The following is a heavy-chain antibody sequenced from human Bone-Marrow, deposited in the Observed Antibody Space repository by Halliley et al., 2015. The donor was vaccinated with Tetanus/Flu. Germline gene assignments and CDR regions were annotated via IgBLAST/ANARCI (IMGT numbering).Heavy chain of an antibody. D-gene: IGHD1-26*01. CDR1: GYSFTNYW. Sequence: QLVQSGAEVRKPGESLKISCKVSGYSFTNYWIAWVRQMPGKGLEWMGIMYPGDSDIRYSPASEGQVTISADKSISTASLQWGSLRAWATAIYYCARRGDDSGSYLYYFYGMDVWGQGTTVTVSS. V-gene: IGHV5-51*01. J-gene: IGHJ6*02. CDR3: ARRGDDSGSYLYYFYGMDV. CDR2: MYPGDSDI.